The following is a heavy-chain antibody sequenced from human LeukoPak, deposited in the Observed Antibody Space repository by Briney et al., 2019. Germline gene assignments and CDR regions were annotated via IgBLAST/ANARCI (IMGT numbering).Heavy chain of an antibody. Sequence: GGSLRLSCAASAFTFSSYWMSWVRQAPGKGLEWVANIKEDGSDKNYVDSVKGRFTISRDNAKNTLYLQMNSLRAADTAVYYCTRWTDWYFDLWGRGTLVTVSS. D-gene: IGHD3/OR15-3a*01. CDR3: TRWTDWYFDL. CDR2: IKEDGSDK. V-gene: IGHV3-7*01. CDR1: AFTFSSYW. J-gene: IGHJ2*01.